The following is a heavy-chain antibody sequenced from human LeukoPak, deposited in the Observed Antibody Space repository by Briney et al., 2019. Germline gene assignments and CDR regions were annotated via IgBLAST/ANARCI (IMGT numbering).Heavy chain of an antibody. CDR1: GFTFSSYW. V-gene: IGHV3-7*01. CDR3: ARDQPYSSGWYYYYYMDV. J-gene: IGHJ6*03. Sequence: GGSLRLSCAVSGFTFSSYWMNWVRQAPGKGLEWVASIKQDGGEKSYVDSVKGRFTISRDNAKNSLYLQMSSLRAEDTAVYYCARDQPYSSGWYYYYYMDVWGKGTTVTVSS. CDR2: IKQDGGEK. D-gene: IGHD6-19*01.